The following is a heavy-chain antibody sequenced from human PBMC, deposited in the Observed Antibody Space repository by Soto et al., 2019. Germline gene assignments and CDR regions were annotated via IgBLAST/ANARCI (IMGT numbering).Heavy chain of an antibody. D-gene: IGHD6-13*01. Sequence: PSETLSLTSTDTGSYIRINYWTWIRQPPGKGLEWIGNVYNSGSTNYNPSLKSRVTISEDTSKSQFSLKVNSMTAADTAVYYCARYRREAVAGYTLDNWGQGILVTVSS. CDR3: ARYRREAVAGYTLDN. CDR2: VYNSGST. J-gene: IGHJ4*02. CDR1: GSYIRINY. V-gene: IGHV4-59*01.